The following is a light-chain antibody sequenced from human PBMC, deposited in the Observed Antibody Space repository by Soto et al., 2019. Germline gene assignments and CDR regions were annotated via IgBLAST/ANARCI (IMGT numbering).Light chain of an antibody. V-gene: IGKV1-5*01. CDR3: QHSGDFRWT. Sequence: DIQVTQSPPTLSASVGDRVTITCRASQTISTWMAWYQQKPGKAPKLLIYDASSLESGVPSRFSGRGFGTDFTLTISRLEPEDFAVYYCQHSGDFRWTFGQGTKVDIK. CDR2: DAS. J-gene: IGKJ1*01. CDR1: QTISTW.